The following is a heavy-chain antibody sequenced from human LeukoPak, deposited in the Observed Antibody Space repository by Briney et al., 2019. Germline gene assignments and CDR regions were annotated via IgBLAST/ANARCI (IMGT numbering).Heavy chain of an antibody. CDR2: ISGSGDDT. J-gene: IGHJ5*02. CDR3: ARSLERDYHGSGTYYMNNWFDP. V-gene: IGHV3-23*01. D-gene: IGHD3-10*01. Sequence: PGGSLRLSCAASGFTLSSYAMTWVRQAPGKGLEWVSAISGSGDDTHYADSVKGRFSISRDNSKNTLYLQMNSLRAEDTAVYYCARSLERDYHGSGTYYMNNWFDPWGQGTLVTVSS. CDR1: GFTLSSYA.